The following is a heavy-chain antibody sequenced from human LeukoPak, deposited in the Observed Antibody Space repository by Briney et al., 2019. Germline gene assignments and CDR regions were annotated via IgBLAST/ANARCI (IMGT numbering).Heavy chain of an antibody. Sequence: GGSLRLSCAASGFTFSSYSMNWVRQAPGKGLEWVSSISSSSSYIYYTDSMKGRFTISRDNAKNSLYLQMNSLRAEDTAVYYCAKASAASLYFDYWGQGTLVTVSS. V-gene: IGHV3-21*04. J-gene: IGHJ4*02. D-gene: IGHD6-13*01. CDR1: GFTFSSYS. CDR3: AKASAASLYFDY. CDR2: ISSSSSYI.